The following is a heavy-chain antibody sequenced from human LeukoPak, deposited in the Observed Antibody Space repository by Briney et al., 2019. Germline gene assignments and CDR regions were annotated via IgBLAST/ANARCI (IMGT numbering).Heavy chain of an antibody. CDR3: ARGAPTYYYDSSGERGFDY. CDR1: GYTFTSYD. D-gene: IGHD3-22*01. CDR2: MNPNSGNT. Sequence: ASVTVSCKASGYTFTSYDINWVRQAPGQGLEWMGWMNPNSGNTGYAQKFQGRVTMTRNTAISTAYMELSSLRSEDTAVYYCARGAPTYYYDSSGERGFDYWGQGTLVTVSS. V-gene: IGHV1-8*01. J-gene: IGHJ4*02.